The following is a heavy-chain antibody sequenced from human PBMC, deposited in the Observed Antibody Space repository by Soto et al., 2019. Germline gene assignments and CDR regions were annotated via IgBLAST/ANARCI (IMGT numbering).Heavy chain of an antibody. CDR1: GFTLSNYA. CDR2: TNSNKIYT. D-gene: IGHD4-17*01. CDR3: ARDSCPSTVTTSWFDP. Sequence: ASVKVSCKASGFTLSNYAISWVRQAPGLGLEWMGWTNSNKIYTYYAQNFQGRVTMTRDTSTSTAYMELSSLRSEDTAVYYCARDSCPSTVTTSWFDPWGQG. J-gene: IGHJ5*02. V-gene: IGHV1-18*01.